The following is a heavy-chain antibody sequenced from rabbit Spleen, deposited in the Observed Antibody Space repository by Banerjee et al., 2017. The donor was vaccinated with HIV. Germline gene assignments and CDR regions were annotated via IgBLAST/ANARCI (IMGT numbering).Heavy chain of an antibody. CDR2: IYAGVSGIT. CDR1: GFSFSSNYW. D-gene: IGHD1-1*01. V-gene: IGHV1S45*01. J-gene: IGHJ3*01. Sequence: EESGGGLVQPEGSLKLTCTASGFSFSSNYWICWVRQAPGKGLEWIACIYAGVSGITYYASWAKGRFTISKTSSTTVTLQMTSLTAADTATYFCARMSDYVSGRAIDLWGQGTLVTFS. CDR3: ARMSDYVSGRAIDL.